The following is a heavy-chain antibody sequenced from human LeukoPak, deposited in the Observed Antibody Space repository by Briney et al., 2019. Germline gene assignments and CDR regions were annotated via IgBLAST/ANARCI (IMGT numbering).Heavy chain of an antibody. CDR3: ARDVYYYDSSGYYYGGGGDDAFDI. CDR2: INPNSGGT. D-gene: IGHD3-22*01. V-gene: IGHV1-2*02. J-gene: IGHJ3*02. CDR1: GYTFTGYY. Sequence: ASVKVSCKASGYTFTGYYMHWVRQAPGQGLEWMGWINPNSGGTNYAQKFQGRVTMTRDTSISTAYMELSRLRSDDTAVYYCARDVYYYDSSGYYYGGGGDDAFDIWGQGTMVTVSS.